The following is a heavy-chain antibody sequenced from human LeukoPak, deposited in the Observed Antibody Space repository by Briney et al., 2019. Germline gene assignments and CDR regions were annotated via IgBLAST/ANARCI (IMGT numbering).Heavy chain of an antibody. CDR2: ISWNSGSI. CDR3: ARASWVSSTDAVR. D-gene: IGHD3-16*01. Sequence: GGSLRLSCAASGFTFDDYAVHWVRQAPGKGLEWVSGISWNSGSIGYADSVKGRFTISRDNAKNSLYLQMNNLRVEDTAIYYCARASWVSSTDAVRWGQGTLVTVSS. V-gene: IGHV3-9*01. J-gene: IGHJ4*02. CDR1: GFTFDDYA.